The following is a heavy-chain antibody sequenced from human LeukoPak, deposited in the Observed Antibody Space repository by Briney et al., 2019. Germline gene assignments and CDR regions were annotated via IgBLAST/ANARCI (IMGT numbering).Heavy chain of an antibody. D-gene: IGHD3-22*01. CDR1: GFSVSSSY. Sequence: GGSLRLSCAASGFSVSSSYMSWVRQAPGKGLECVSVIYSGGSTYYADSVKGRFTISRDNSKNTLYLQMNSLRAEDTAVYYCARKTDSSGSGDYWGQGTLVTVSS. CDR3: ARKTDSSGSGDY. J-gene: IGHJ4*02. V-gene: IGHV3-53*01. CDR2: IYSGGST.